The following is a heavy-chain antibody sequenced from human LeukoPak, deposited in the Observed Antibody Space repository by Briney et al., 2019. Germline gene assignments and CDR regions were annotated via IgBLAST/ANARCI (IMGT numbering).Heavy chain of an antibody. J-gene: IGHJ4*02. V-gene: IGHV5-51*01. CDR2: IYPGNADA. Sequence: GESPKISCKASGYSLINHWIGRVRQMPGKGLDWMGIIYPGNADATYSPSFQGQVTISADKSTTTVYLQWSSLKASDTAMYYCARQGSYDNSGYSFDYWGQGTLVTVSS. CDR1: GYSLINHW. D-gene: IGHD3-22*01. CDR3: ARQGSYDNSGYSFDY.